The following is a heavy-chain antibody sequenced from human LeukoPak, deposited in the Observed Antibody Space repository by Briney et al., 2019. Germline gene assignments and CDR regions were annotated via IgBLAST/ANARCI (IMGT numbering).Heavy chain of an antibody. V-gene: IGHV3-30*18. CDR2: TSNDGSIE. J-gene: IGHJ6*02. D-gene: IGHD6-6*01. CDR1: GFTFSTYG. Sequence: PGGSLRLSCAASGFTFSTYGMHWVRQAPGKGLEWVSVTSNDGSIEKYADSVKGRFTISRDNSKKTLYLQMNSLRAEDTAVYYCAKGDTLWPWARPPSDVWGQGTTVTVFS. CDR3: AKGDTLWPWARPPSDV.